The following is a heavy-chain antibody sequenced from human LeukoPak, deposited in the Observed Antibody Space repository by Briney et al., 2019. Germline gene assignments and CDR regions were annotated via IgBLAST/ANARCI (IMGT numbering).Heavy chain of an antibody. D-gene: IGHD6-19*01. CDR1: GFTFSSYS. J-gene: IGHJ5*02. Sequence: GGSLRLSCAASGFTFSSYSMNWVRQAPGKGLEWVSSVSSSSSYIYYADSVKGRFTISRDNAKNSLYLQMNNVRAEDTAVYYCASDSPGWSFDPWGQGTLVTVSS. V-gene: IGHV3-21*01. CDR2: VSSSSSYI. CDR3: ASDSPGWSFDP.